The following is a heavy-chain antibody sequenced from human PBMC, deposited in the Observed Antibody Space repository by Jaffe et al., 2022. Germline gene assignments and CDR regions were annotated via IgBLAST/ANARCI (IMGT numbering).Heavy chain of an antibody. CDR1: GYIFTYYY. D-gene: IGHD3-10*01. V-gene: IGHV1-46*01. CDR2: IKPNTDYT. CDR3: VRADYQYFDS. Sequence: QVQLVQSGAEVKKPGASVKLSCKASGYIFTYYYIHWVRQAPGQGLEWMAIIKPNTDYTDYAQRFQGRVTVTSDTSTSAVYMELSSLTSDDTAVYFCVRADYQYFDSWGQGTPVTVSS. J-gene: IGHJ4*02.